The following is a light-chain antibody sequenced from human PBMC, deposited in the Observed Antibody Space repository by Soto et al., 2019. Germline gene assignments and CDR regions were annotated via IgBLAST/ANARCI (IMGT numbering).Light chain of an antibody. CDR2: YDD. Sequence: SYELTQPPSVSVAPGKTARITCGGNNIVGKSVHWYQQRPGQAPVLVMSYDDDRPSGIPERLSGSNSGNMATLTISRVEAGDEADYYCQVWDAPSDHVVFGGGTKVTVL. V-gene: IGLV3-21*04. CDR1: NIVGKS. CDR3: QVWDAPSDHVV. J-gene: IGLJ3*02.